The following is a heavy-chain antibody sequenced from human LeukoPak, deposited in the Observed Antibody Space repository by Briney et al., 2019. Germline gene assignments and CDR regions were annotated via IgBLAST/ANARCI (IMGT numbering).Heavy chain of an antibody. CDR1: GDSISTNSYY. CDR2: IYKSGST. CDR3: ARPRYSATYTYYFDY. V-gene: IGHV4-39*01. J-gene: IGHJ4*02. Sequence: SETLSLTCTVSGDSISTNSYYWGWIRQPPGKGLEWIGNIYKSGSTYCNPSLKSRVTISVVTSKNQFSLKLSSVTAADTAVYYCARPRYSATYTYYFDYWGQGTLVTVSS. D-gene: IGHD5-12*01.